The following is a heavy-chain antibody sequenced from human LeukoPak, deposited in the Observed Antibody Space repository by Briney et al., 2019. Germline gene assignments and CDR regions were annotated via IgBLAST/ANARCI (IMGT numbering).Heavy chain of an antibody. J-gene: IGHJ4*02. D-gene: IGHD4-11*01. CDR3: ARETLTPVTTVDS. CDR2: TYYTGST. CDR1: GGSVTSGSYY. Sequence: SETLSLTCTVSGGSVTSGSYYWSWIRQPPGKGLEWLGYTYYTGSTNCNPSLKSRVTILMDASKNQFSLMLNSMTAADTAIYYCARETLTPVTTVDSWGQGTLVTVSS. V-gene: IGHV4-61*01.